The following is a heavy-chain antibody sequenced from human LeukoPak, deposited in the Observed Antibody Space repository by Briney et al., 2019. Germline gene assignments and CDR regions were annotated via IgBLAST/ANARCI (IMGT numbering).Heavy chain of an antibody. D-gene: IGHD1-14*01. J-gene: IGHJ4*02. V-gene: IGHV4-39*01. CDR3: ARTRMDFDS. Sequence: PSETLSLTCTDSGGSISTTTYYWGWIRQPPGKGLEWIGSIYGSTYYNPSLKSRVTISVDTSKNQFSLKLNSVTAADTAVYYCARTRMDFDSWGQGILVTVSS. CDR2: IYGST. CDR1: GGSISTTTYY.